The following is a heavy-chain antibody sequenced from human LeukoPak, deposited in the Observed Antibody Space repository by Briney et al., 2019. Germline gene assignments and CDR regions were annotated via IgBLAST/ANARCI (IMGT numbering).Heavy chain of an antibody. CDR1: GFTFSRYW. Sequence: GGSLRLSCAASGFTFSRYWMHWVRQAPGKGLVWVSRINTDGRTITYADSVKGRFTISRDNAKNTLYLQMNSLRAEDTAVYYCVRSAFLTTEFYFDYWGHGTLVTVSS. CDR3: VRSAFLTTEFYFDY. J-gene: IGHJ4*01. D-gene: IGHD4-11*01. CDR2: INTDGRTI. V-gene: IGHV3-74*01.